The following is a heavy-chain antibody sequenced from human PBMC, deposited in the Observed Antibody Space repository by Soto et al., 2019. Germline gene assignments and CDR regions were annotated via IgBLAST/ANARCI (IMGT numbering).Heavy chain of an antibody. CDR3: AKARYYDSTGYLYYFDY. J-gene: IGHJ4*02. CDR2: IRGSGGST. Sequence: GGSLRLSCAASGFTSSSYAMSWVRPAPGKGLERVSSIRGSGGSTYYADSVKGRFTISRGNSKNTLYLQMNSLRAEDTAVYYCAKARYYDSTGYLYYFDYWGQGTLVTVSS. V-gene: IGHV3-23*01. D-gene: IGHD3-22*01. CDR1: GFTSSSYA.